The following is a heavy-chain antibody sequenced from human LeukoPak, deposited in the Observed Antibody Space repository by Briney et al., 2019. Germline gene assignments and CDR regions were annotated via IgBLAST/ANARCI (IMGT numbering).Heavy chain of an antibody. Sequence: SSETLSLTCTVSGVSISSSSYYWGWIRQPPGKGLEWIGSIYYSGSTYYNPSLKSRVTISVDTSKNQFSLKLSSVTAADTAVYYCARDPYYYDSSGFSPYYFDYWGQGTLVTVSS. CDR1: GVSISSSSYY. CDR3: ARDPYYYDSSGFSPYYFDY. CDR2: IYYSGST. J-gene: IGHJ4*02. V-gene: IGHV4-39*07. D-gene: IGHD3-22*01.